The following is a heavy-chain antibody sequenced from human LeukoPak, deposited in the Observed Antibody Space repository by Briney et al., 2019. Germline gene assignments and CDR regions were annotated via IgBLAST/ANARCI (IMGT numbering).Heavy chain of an antibody. Sequence: SQTLSLTCAISGDSVSSNGAAWDWIRQSPSRGLEWLGRTYYKSKWYNDYAVSVKSRITINPDSSKNQFSLQLNSVTPEDTAVYYCAREKEQGLAYDAFDIWGQGTMVTVSS. V-gene: IGHV6-1*01. CDR3: AREKEQGLAYDAFDI. D-gene: IGHD6-19*01. CDR1: GDSVSSNGAA. J-gene: IGHJ3*02. CDR2: TYYKSKWYN.